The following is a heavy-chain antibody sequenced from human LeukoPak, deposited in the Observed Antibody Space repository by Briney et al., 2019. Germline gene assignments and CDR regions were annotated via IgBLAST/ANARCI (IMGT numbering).Heavy chain of an antibody. CDR3: ARVDIVVVEKRIYYYYMDV. Sequence: SETLSLTCTVSGGSISSSSYYWGWIRQPPGKGLEWIAGIYYSGSTYYNPSLKSRVTISVDTSKNQFSLKLSSVTAADTAVYYCARVDIVVVEKRIYYYYMDVWGKGTTVTVSS. J-gene: IGHJ6*03. D-gene: IGHD2-2*03. V-gene: IGHV4-39*07. CDR1: GGSISSSSYY. CDR2: IYYSGST.